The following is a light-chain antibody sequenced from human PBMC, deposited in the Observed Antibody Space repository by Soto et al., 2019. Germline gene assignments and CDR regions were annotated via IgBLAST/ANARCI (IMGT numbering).Light chain of an antibody. V-gene: IGKV3-15*01. CDR2: DAS. Sequence: EIVVTQSPATLSLSPGEGATLSCRASQSVSSNLAWFQQKPGQPPRLVIYDASTGATGIPARFSGSGSGTEFTLTISSLQPDDFATYYCQHYNSYSEAFGQGTKVDI. J-gene: IGKJ1*01. CDR1: QSVSSN. CDR3: QHYNSYSEA.